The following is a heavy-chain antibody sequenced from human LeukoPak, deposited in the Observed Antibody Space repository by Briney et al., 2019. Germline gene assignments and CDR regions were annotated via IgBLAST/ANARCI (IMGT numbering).Heavy chain of an antibody. Sequence: PSETLSLTCSVSGGSISSYYWSWIRQPAGKGLEWIGRIYSSGSTNYNPSLKSRVTMSVDTSKNQFSLKLSSVTAADTAVYYCARGQYHLLYWYFDLWGRGTLVTVSS. J-gene: IGHJ2*01. CDR2: IYSSGST. V-gene: IGHV4-4*07. CDR3: ARGQYHLLYWYFDL. CDR1: GGSISSYY. D-gene: IGHD2-2*01.